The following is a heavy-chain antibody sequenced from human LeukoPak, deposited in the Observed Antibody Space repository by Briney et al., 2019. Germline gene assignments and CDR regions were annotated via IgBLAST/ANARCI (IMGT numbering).Heavy chain of an antibody. Sequence: GGSLRLSCAASGFTFSSYSMNWVRQAPGKGLEWVSSISSSSSYIYYADSVKGRFTISRDNAKNSLYLQMNSLRAEDTAVYYCASYDSSGYLLPFDYWGQGTLVTVSS. CDR1: GFTFSSYS. CDR2: ISSSSSYI. J-gene: IGHJ4*02. V-gene: IGHV3-21*01. D-gene: IGHD3-22*01. CDR3: ASYDSSGYLLPFDY.